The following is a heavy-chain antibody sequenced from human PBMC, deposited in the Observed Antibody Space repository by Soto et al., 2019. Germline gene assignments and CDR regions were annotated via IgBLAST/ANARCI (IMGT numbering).Heavy chain of an antibody. CDR3: AKAASNYYYYYGMDV. CDR1: GFTFSSYG. CDR2: ISYDGSNK. Sequence: GGSLRLSCAASGFTFSSYGMHWVRQAPGKGLEWVAVISYDGSNKYYADSVKGRLTISRDNSKNTLYLQMNSLRAEDTAVYYCAKAASNYYYYYGMDVWGQGTTVTVSS. J-gene: IGHJ6*02. V-gene: IGHV3-30*18.